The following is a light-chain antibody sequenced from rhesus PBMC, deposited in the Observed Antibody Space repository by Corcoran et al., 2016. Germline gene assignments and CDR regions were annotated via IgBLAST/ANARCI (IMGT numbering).Light chain of an antibody. CDR2: KAS. Sequence: DIQMTQSPSSLSASVGDTVTITCRASQGISSWLAWYQQKPGKAPKLLIDKASSLQSGVPSRFSGSGSGTDFTLTISRLQSEDFVTYYCQQYSSRPLTFGPGTKLDIK. V-gene: IGKV1-22*01. CDR3: QQYSSRPLT. CDR1: QGISSW. J-gene: IGKJ3*01.